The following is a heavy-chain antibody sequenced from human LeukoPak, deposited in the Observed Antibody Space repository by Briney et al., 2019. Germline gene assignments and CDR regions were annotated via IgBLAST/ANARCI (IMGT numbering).Heavy chain of an antibody. CDR2: INPNSGGT. CDR3: ARTSMVRGVIDY. V-gene: IGHV1-2*02. Sequence: ASVKVSCKASGYTFTSYYMHWVRQAPGQGLEWMGWINPNSGGTNYAQKFQGRVTMTRDTSISTAYMELSRLRSDDTAVYYCARTSMVRGVIDYWGQGTLVTVSS. D-gene: IGHD3-10*01. CDR1: GYTFTSYY. J-gene: IGHJ4*02.